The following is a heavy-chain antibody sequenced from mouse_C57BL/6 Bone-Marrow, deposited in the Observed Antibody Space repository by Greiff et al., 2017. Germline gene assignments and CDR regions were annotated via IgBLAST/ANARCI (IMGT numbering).Heavy chain of an antibody. J-gene: IGHJ4*01. CDR3: GRIAPMVTTRYYYAMDY. CDR1: GFSLSTFGMG. CDR2: IWWDDDK. D-gene: IGHD2-3*01. V-gene: IGHV8-8*01. Sequence: QVTLKVSGPGILQPSQTLSLTCSFSGFSLSTFGMGVGWIRQPSGKGLEWLAHIWWDDDKYYNPALKSRLTISKDTSKNQVFLKIANVDTSDTATYYCGRIAPMVTTRYYYAMDYWGQGTSVTVSS.